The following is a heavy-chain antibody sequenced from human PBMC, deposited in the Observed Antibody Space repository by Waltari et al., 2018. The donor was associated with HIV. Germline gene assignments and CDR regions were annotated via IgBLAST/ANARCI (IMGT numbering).Heavy chain of an antibody. CDR3: VREHSSGWYWAVDY. CDR2: INSDGTST. D-gene: IGHD6-19*01. V-gene: IGHV3-74*01. Sequence: EVQLVESGGGLVQPGGSLRLSCAASGFTFSSSWMHWGRQAPGKGLVWVSRINSDGTSTSYADSVKGRFTISRDNAKNTLYLQMNSLRVEDTAVYYCVREHSSGWYWAVDYWGQGTLVTVSS. J-gene: IGHJ4*02. CDR1: GFTFSSSW.